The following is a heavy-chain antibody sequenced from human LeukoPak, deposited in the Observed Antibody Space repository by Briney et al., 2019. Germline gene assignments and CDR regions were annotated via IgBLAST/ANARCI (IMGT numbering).Heavy chain of an antibody. CDR1: GFPFSSYW. Sequence: GGSLRLSCAASGFPFSSYWMHWVRQAPGKGLVWVSRMNSDGSSTRYADSVKGRFSISRDNAKNTLFLQMNSLRAEDTAVYYCAKCIVGATAPFDYWGQGTLVTVSS. CDR2: MNSDGSST. J-gene: IGHJ4*02. V-gene: IGHV3-74*01. D-gene: IGHD1-26*01. CDR3: AKCIVGATAPFDY.